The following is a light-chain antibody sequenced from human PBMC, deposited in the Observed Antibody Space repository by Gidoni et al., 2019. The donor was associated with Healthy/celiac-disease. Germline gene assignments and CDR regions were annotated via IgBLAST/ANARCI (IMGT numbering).Light chain of an antibody. CDR3: QQDDNLPLT. Sequence: DIQMTQSPSSLSASAGDRVTITCQASQDISNYLHWYQQKPGKAHTLLLYDAYNLETGVPSRFSGSGSETNFTFTISRLQPVDIATYYCQQDDNLPLTFSGGTKVEIK. CDR2: DAY. J-gene: IGKJ4*01. CDR1: QDISNY. V-gene: IGKV1-33*01.